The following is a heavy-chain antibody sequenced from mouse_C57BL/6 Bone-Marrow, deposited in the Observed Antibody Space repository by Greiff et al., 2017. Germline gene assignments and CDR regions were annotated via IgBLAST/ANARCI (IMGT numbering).Heavy chain of an antibody. CDR2: IYPGSGST. J-gene: IGHJ1*03. CDR1: GYTFTSYW. D-gene: IGHD2-5*01. Sequence: QVQLQHPGAELVKPGASVKMSCKASGYTFTSYWITWVKQRPGQGLEWIGDIYPGSGSTNYNEKFKSKATLTVDTSSSTAYMQLSSLTSEDSAVYYCARNSKGYFDVWGTGTTVTVSS. V-gene: IGHV1-55*01. CDR3: ARNSKGYFDV.